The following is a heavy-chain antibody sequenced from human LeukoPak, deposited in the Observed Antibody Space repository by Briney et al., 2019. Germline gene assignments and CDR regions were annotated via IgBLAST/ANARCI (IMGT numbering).Heavy chain of an antibody. J-gene: IGHJ4*02. D-gene: IGHD1-26*01. CDR2: ISGDGGST. CDR1: GLTFDDYA. CDR3: ANAAWSSDGGAFDY. V-gene: IGHV3-43*02. Sequence: GGSLRLSCAASGLTFDDYAMHWVRQAPGKGLEWVSLISGDGGSTYYADSVKGRFTISRDNSKNSLYLQMNSLRTEDTALYYCANAAWSSDGGAFDYWGQGTLVTVSS.